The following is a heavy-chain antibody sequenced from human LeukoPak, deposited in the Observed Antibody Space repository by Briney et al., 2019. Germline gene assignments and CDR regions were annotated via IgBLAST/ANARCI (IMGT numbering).Heavy chain of an antibody. D-gene: IGHD6-13*01. V-gene: IGHV3-23*01. CDR2: ISGSGGST. Sequence: GGSLRLSCEAYGFTFSSYSMSWVRQAPGKGLEWVSAISGSGGSTYYADSVKGRFTISRDNSKNTLYLQMNSLRAEDTAVYYCAKDTRSIAAAVGYWGQGTLVTVSS. CDR1: GFTFSSYS. J-gene: IGHJ4*02. CDR3: AKDTRSIAAAVGY.